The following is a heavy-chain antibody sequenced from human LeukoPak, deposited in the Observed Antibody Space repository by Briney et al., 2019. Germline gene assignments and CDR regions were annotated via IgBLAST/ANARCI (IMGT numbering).Heavy chain of an antibody. J-gene: IGHJ4*02. Sequence: ASVKVSCKASGYTFTSYGISWVRQAPGQGLEWMGWISAYNGNTNYAQKLQGRVTLTTDTSTSTAYMELRSLTSDDTAVYYCARDTKTTTMAGGNDYWGQGTLVTVSS. D-gene: IGHD3-16*01. CDR2: ISAYNGNT. CDR1: GYTFTSYG. CDR3: ARDTKTTTMAGGNDY. V-gene: IGHV1-18*01.